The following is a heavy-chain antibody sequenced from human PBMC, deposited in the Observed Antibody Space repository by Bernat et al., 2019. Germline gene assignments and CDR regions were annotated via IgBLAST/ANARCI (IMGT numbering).Heavy chain of an antibody. V-gene: IGHV4-39*02. D-gene: IGHD3-10*01. CDR1: GDSISSSSYY. CDR2: IYYSGST. Sequence: QLQLQESGPGLVKPSETLSLTCTVSGDSISSSSYYWGWIRQPPGKGLEWIGSIYYSGSTYYNPSLKSRVTISVDTSNKHFYLRLSSVTAADTAVYYCARTRPYAGGNSFDSWGQGTLVTVSS. CDR3: ARTRPYAGGNSFDS. J-gene: IGHJ5*01.